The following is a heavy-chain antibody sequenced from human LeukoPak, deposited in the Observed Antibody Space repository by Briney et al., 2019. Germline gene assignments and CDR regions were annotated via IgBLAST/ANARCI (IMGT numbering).Heavy chain of an antibody. CDR2: ISGPGGSP. D-gene: IGHD1-1*01. CDR3: AKNVSLDLEPPI. CDR1: GFSWISDS. Sequence: PGGSLRLSHAPSGFSWISDSMSSARHPPGKGLEWVSPISGPGGSPFYADSVKGRFAISRATSKNTLYLQMNSLRAEDPAIYYCAKNVSLDLEPPIWGQGTLVTVSS. V-gene: IGHV3-23*01. J-gene: IGHJ4*02.